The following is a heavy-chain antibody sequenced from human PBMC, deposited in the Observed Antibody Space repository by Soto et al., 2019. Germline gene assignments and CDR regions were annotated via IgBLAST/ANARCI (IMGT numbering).Heavy chain of an antibody. D-gene: IGHD2-2*01. Sequence: VASVKVSCKASGYTFTSYGISWVRQAPGQGLEWMGWISAYNGNTNYAQKLQGRVTMTTDTSTSTAYMELRSLRSDDTAVYYCARDWARYCSSTSCRRAWFDPWGQGTLVTVSS. CDR1: GYTFTSYG. V-gene: IGHV1-18*01. J-gene: IGHJ5*02. CDR3: ARDWARYCSSTSCRRAWFDP. CDR2: ISAYNGNT.